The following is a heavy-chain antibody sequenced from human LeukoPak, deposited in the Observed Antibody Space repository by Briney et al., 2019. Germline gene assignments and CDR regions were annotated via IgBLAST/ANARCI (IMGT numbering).Heavy chain of an antibody. CDR2: ISWDGGST. D-gene: IGHD3-16*01. CDR3: AKDLTSYGRYYFDY. CDR1: GFTFDDYT. Sequence: TGGSLRLSCAASGFTFDDYTMHWVRQAPGKGLEWVSLISWDGGSTYYADSVKGRFTISRDNSKNSLYLQMNSLRTEDTALYYCAKDLTSYGRYYFDYWGQGTLVTVSS. V-gene: IGHV3-43*01. J-gene: IGHJ4*02.